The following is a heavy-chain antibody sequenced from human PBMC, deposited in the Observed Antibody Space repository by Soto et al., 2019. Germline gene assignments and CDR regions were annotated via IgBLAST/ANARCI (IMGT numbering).Heavy chain of an antibody. CDR2: IYHSGST. CDR3: AKLDLGACDP. D-gene: IGHD1-26*01. J-gene: IGHJ5*02. Sequence: KPSDTLSLTCTTSGGSISIYYWCWIRQPPGKGLECIAYIYHSGSTVFNPSLKSRVTISVDTSKNQFSLKLSSVTAADTAVYYCAKLDLGACDPWGQGTLVTVS. V-gene: IGHV4-59*08. CDR1: GGSISIYY.